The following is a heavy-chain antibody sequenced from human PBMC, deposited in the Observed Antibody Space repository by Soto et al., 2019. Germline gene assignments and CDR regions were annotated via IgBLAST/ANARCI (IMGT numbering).Heavy chain of an antibody. V-gene: IGHV1-3*01. J-gene: IGHJ3*01. CDR2: VNDDMGNT. D-gene: IGHD6-6*01. Sequence: VQSGAQLGKPGAAVNLSCRASGFSCSDNLLNWGSQAPGQSLEWMGKVNDDMGNTRYSQTLQGRVTIYRHSSASIAYEEVSELTSADTCISDRARDILSVVPRANDALDVWGQGKLVTVSS. CDR3: ARDILSVVPRANDALDV. CDR1: GFSCSDNL.